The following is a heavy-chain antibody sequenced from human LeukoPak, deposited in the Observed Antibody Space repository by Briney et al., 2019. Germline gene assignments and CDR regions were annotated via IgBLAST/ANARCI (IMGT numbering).Heavy chain of an antibody. J-gene: IGHJ5*02. Sequence: ASVKVSCKASGFTFTSSAMQWVRQARGQRLEWIGWIVVGSGNTNYAQKFQERVTITRDMSTSTAYMELSSLRSEDTAVYYCARDPYPGIAAGWFDPWGQGTLVTVSS. CDR2: IVVGSGNT. CDR1: GFTFTSSA. D-gene: IGHD6-13*01. CDR3: ARDPYPGIAAGWFDP. V-gene: IGHV1-58*02.